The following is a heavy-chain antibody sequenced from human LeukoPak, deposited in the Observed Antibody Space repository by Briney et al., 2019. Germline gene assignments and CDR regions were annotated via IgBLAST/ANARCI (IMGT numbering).Heavy chain of an antibody. D-gene: IGHD2-2*01. V-gene: IGHV1-69*04. CDR1: GGTFSSYA. Sequence: SVKVSCKASGGTFSSYAISWVRQAPGQGLEWMGRIIPILGIANYAQKFQGRVTITADKSTSTAYMELSSLRSEDTAAYYCAREGYQLPRQEANWYFDLWGRGTLVTVSS. CDR3: AREGYQLPRQEANWYFDL. CDR2: IIPILGIA. J-gene: IGHJ2*01.